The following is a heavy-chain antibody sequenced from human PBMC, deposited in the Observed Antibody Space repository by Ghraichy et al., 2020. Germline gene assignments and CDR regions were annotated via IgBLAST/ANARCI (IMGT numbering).Heavy chain of an antibody. J-gene: IGHJ4*02. D-gene: IGHD2-2*02. Sequence: SETLSLTCTVSGGSISSGGYYWSWIRQHPGKGLEWIGYIYYSGSTYYNPSLKSRVTISVDTSKNQFSLKLSSVTAADTAVYYCARQPGFCSSTSCYMVFDYWGQGTLVTVSS. V-gene: IGHV4-31*03. CDR3: ARQPGFCSSTSCYMVFDY. CDR1: GGSISSGGYY. CDR2: IYYSGST.